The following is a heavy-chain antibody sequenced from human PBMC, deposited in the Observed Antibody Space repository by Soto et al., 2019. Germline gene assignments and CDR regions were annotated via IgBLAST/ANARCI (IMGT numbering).Heavy chain of an antibody. Sequence: SETLSLTCTVSGGSVSSSIYYWGWIRQPPRKGLEWIGSIYYSGSTYYNPSLKSRVTISLDTSKNQFSLRLNSLRAEDTAIYFCARVAYNHGWIFDYWGQGTLVTVSS. V-gene: IGHV4-39*01. J-gene: IGHJ4*01. D-gene: IGHD6-19*01. CDR1: GGSVSSSIYY. CDR3: ARVAYNHGWIFDY. CDR2: IYYSGST.